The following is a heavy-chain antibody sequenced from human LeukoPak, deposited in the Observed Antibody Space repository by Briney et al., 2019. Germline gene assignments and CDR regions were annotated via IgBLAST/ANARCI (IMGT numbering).Heavy chain of an antibody. J-gene: IGHJ4*02. V-gene: IGHV3-33*01. CDR1: GFTFGDYG. CDR3: ARAVGPFDY. CDR2: IWYDGTNK. Sequence: GTSLRLSCAASGFTFGDYGMHWVRQAPGKGLEWVAVIWYDGTNKCYADSVKGRFTISRDNSKNTLYLQMNSLRAEDTAVYYCARAVGPFDYWGQGTLVTVSS.